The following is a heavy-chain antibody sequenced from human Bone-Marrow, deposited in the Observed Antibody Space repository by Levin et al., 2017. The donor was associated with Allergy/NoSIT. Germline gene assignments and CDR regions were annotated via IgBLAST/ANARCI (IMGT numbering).Heavy chain of an antibody. CDR2: ISNDGSHT. J-gene: IGHJ4*02. V-gene: IGHV3-30*18. CDR3: ANIGTEAEDNY. D-gene: IGHD1-1*01. CDR1: RFDFSNYG. Sequence: GGSLRLSCAASRFDFSNYGMHWVRQAPGKGLDWLALISNDGSHTFYADSVKGRFTISRDNSKNMLFLQLSSLRTEDTATYFCANIGTEAEDNYWGQGTLVPVSS.